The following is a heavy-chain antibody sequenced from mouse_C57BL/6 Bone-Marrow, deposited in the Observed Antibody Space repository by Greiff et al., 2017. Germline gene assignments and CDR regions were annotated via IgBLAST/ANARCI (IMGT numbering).Heavy chain of an antibody. J-gene: IGHJ3*01. CDR3: TRKCYYYGSSFAY. CDR1: GYTFTDYE. Sequence: QVQLQQSGAELVRPGASVTLSCKASGYTFTDYEMHWVKQTPVHGLEWIGAIDPETGGTAYNQKFKGKAILTADQSSSTAYMELRSLTSEDSAVYYCTRKCYYYGSSFAYWGQGTLVTVSA. D-gene: IGHD1-1*01. CDR2: IDPETGGT. V-gene: IGHV1-15*01.